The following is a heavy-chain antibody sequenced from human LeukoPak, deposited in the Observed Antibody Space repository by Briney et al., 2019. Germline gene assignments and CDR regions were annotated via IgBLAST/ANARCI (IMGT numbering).Heavy chain of an antibody. V-gene: IGHV1-69*13. Sequence: ASVKVSCKASGGTFSSYAISWVRQAPGQGLEWMGGIIPIFGTANYAQKFQGRVTITADESTSTAYMELSSLRSEDTAVYYCARETSEYYGSGSYYDYWGQGTLVTVSS. D-gene: IGHD3-10*01. J-gene: IGHJ4*02. CDR1: GGTFSSYA. CDR3: ARETSEYYGSGSYYDY. CDR2: IIPIFGTA.